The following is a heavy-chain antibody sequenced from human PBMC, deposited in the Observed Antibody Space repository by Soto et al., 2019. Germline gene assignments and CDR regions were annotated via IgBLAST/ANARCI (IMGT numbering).Heavy chain of an antibody. CDR1: GFTFSDYA. V-gene: IGHV3-23*01. D-gene: IGHD5-18*01. CDR2: ISGSGDRT. CDR3: VRERSGYSYADS. Sequence: EVQLLDSRGGLVQPGGSLRLSCAASGFTFSDYAMSWLRQPPGKGLEWVSAISGSGDRTYYADSVKGRFTISRDNSKNTLYLQMNSLRAEDSAVYYCVRERSGYSYADSWGQGTLVTVSS. J-gene: IGHJ4*02.